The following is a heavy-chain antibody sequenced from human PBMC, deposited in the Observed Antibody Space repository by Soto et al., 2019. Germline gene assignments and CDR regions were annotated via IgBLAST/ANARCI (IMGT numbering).Heavy chain of an antibody. CDR3: ARDRYYYDSSGYYSYYYGMDV. D-gene: IGHD3-22*01. V-gene: IGHV3-30-3*01. CDR2: ISYDGSNK. J-gene: IGHJ6*02. CDR1: GFTFSSYA. Sequence: QVQLVESGGCVVQPGRSLRLSCAASGFTFSSYAMHWVRQAPGKGLEWVAVISYDGSNKYYADSVKGRFTISRDNSKNTLYLQMNSLRAEDTAVYYCARDRYYYDSSGYYSYYYGMDVWGQGTTVTVSS.